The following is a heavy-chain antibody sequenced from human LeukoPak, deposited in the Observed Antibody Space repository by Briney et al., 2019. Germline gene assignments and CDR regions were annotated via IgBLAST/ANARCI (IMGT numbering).Heavy chain of an antibody. V-gene: IGHV3-9*01. CDR1: GFTFDDYA. CDR3: AKDIAAAASLYFDL. Sequence: PGGSLRLSCAASGFTFDDYAMHWVRQAPGKGLEWVSGISWNSGSIGYADSVKGRFTISRDNAKNSLYLQMNSLRAEDTALYYCAKDIAAAASLYFDLWGRGTLVTVSS. CDR2: ISWNSGSI. D-gene: IGHD6-13*01. J-gene: IGHJ2*01.